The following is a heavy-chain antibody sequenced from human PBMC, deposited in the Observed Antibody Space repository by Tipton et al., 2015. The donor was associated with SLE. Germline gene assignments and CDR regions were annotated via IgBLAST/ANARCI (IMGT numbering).Heavy chain of an antibody. CDR3: AREGGDIFGDAFDI. Sequence: TLSLTCTVSGGSFSSDTYLWGWIRQPPGKGLEWIGYIHNSGRTNYHPSLKSRVTMSVDTPKNQFSLKLTSVTAGDTAVYYCAREGGDIFGDAFDIWGRGTMVTVSS. V-gene: IGHV4-61*01. D-gene: IGHD3-3*02. J-gene: IGHJ3*02. CDR1: GGSFSSDTYL. CDR2: IHNSGRT.